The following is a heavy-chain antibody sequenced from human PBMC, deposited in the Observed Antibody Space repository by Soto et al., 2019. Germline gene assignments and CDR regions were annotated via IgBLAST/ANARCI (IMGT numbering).Heavy chain of an antibody. CDR2: ISGSGDGT. D-gene: IGHD2-8*01. CDR1: GFTVNSHA. J-gene: IGHJ6*02. V-gene: IGHV3-23*01. CDR3: TKSRRGILMVYGFGGMDV. Sequence: SLRLSCAASGFTVNSHAMSWVRQAPGKGLEWVASISGSGDGTYYGDSVKGRFTISRDSSSSTLYLQMNNLRGEDTAVYFCTKSRRGILMVYGFGGMDVWGQGTTVTVSS.